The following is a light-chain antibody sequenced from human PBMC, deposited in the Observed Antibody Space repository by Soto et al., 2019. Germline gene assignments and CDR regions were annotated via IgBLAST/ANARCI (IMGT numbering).Light chain of an antibody. CDR3: QQYGGSPRT. Sequence: DIVMTQSPGTLSLSPGERATLSCRASQSISSNFLAWYQQKRGQAPRLLIHGASNRATGIPDRFSGSGSGTDFTLTITRLEPEDFAVYYCQQYGGSPRTFGQGTKVDIK. CDR2: GAS. V-gene: IGKV3-20*01. J-gene: IGKJ1*01. CDR1: QSISSNF.